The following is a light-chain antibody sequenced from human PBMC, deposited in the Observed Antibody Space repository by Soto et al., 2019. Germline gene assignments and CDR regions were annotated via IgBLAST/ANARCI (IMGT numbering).Light chain of an antibody. CDR2: GAS. J-gene: IGKJ2*01. V-gene: IGKV3-15*01. CDR1: QSINSE. Sequence: EIVMTQSPATLSLSPGERAALSCRASQSINSELAWYQQKPGQPPRLLIYGASTRATGVPARFTGSGSGSEFTLTISGLQSEDFAVYYCQQGHNSPLTFGQGTRLEI. CDR3: QQGHNSPLT.